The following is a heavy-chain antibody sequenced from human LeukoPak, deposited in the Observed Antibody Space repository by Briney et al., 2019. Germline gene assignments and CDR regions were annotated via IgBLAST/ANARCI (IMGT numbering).Heavy chain of an antibody. Sequence: ASVRVSCKASGYTFTSYYMHWVRQAPGQGLEWMGIINPSGGSTSYAQKFQGRVTMTRDTSTSTAYMELSSLRSEDTAVYYCARDPYYYDSSGYYHDWGQGTLVTVSS. D-gene: IGHD3-22*01. J-gene: IGHJ4*02. CDR2: INPSGGST. CDR1: GYTFTSYY. CDR3: ARDPYYYDSSGYYHD. V-gene: IGHV1-46*03.